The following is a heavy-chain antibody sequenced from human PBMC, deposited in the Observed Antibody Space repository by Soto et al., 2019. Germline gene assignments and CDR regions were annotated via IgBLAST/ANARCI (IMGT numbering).Heavy chain of an antibody. V-gene: IGHV3-7*03. D-gene: IGHD3-16*02. CDR1: GFILRNYW. CDR2: IKEDGSEK. CDR3: ARYRSLAP. Sequence: EVQLVESGGGLVQPGGSLRLSCADSGFILRNYWMSWVRQAPGMGLQWVASIKEDGSEKYYVDPVKGRFTISRENAKNSPYLQMNSLRAEDTAVYYCARYRSLAPWGLGILVTVSS. J-gene: IGHJ5*02.